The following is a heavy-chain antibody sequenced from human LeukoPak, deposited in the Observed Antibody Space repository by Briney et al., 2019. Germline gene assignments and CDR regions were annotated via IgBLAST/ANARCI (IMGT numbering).Heavy chain of an antibody. CDR2: IDWDDDK. CDR3: ARTYTYDSGSAFDY. V-gene: IGHV2-70*11. CDR1: GFSLSTSGMC. J-gene: IGHJ4*02. D-gene: IGHD3-10*01. Sequence: SGPTLVNPTQTLTLTCTFSGFSLSTSGMCVNWVRQPSGKALEWLARIDWDDDKYYSTSLKTRLTISKDTTRNQVVLTMANMDPVDSATFYCARTYTYDSGSAFDYWGPGTLVTVSS.